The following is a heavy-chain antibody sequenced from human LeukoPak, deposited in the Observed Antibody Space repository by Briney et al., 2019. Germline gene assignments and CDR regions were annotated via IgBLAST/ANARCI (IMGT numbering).Heavy chain of an antibody. CDR2: INWSGGRT. Sequence: GGSLGLSCAASGFTFDDYGMSWVRQAPGKGLEWVSGINWSGGRTGYADSLKGRFTISRDNAKNTLYLQMNSLRDEDSAVYYCARDPHIAAAGTIFEDWGQGTLVTVSS. CDR3: ARDPHIAAAGTIFED. J-gene: IGHJ4*02. CDR1: GFTFDDYG. V-gene: IGHV3-20*04. D-gene: IGHD6-13*01.